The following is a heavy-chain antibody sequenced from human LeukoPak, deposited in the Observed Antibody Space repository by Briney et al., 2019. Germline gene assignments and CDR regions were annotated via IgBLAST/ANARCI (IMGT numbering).Heavy chain of an antibody. D-gene: IGHD3-16*01. CDR3: AKGARGLKWFDP. CDR1: GFTFSNYA. J-gene: IGHJ5*02. V-gene: IGHV3-23*01. CDR2: ISGSGDNT. Sequence: GGSLRLSCAASGFTFSNYAMNWVRQAPGKGLEWVSGISGSGDNTYYADSVKGRFTISRDNSKNTLYLQMNSLRAEDTAVYYCAKGARGLKWFDPWGQGTLVTVSS.